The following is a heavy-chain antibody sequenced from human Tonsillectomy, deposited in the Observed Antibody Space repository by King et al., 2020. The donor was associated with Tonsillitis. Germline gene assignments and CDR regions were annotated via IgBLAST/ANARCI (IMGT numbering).Heavy chain of an antibody. V-gene: IGHV4-4*07. J-gene: IGHJ2*01. CDR2: VYTSGST. CDR3: ARGIVGSTTIWYFDL. Sequence: VQLQESGPGLVKPSETLSLTCTVSGGSINSYYWSWIRQPAGKGLEWIGRVYTSGSTNYNPSLKIRVTMSVDTSKYQFSLKLSSVTAADTAVYYCARGIVGSTTIWYFDLWGRGTLVTVSS. D-gene: IGHD1-26*01. CDR1: GGSINSYY.